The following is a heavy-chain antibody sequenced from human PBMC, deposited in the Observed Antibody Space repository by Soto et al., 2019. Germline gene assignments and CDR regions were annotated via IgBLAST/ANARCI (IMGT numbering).Heavy chain of an antibody. CDR3: TITPGQQRPYFEY. D-gene: IGHD6-25*01. Sequence: QVQLVESGGGVVQPGRSLRLSCTASGFAFNRFSVHWVRQAPGKGLDWVAVISFDGRNKFYVDSVKGRFTISRDDSRNTVFLDLDILRPEDTAVYYCTITPGQQRPYFEYWGQGTVVTVSS. CDR1: GFAFNRFS. V-gene: IGHV3-30*04. CDR2: ISFDGRNK. J-gene: IGHJ4*02.